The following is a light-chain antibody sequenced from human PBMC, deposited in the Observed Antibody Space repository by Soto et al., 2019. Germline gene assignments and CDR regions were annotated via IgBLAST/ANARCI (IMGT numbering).Light chain of an antibody. V-gene: IGLV1-44*01. Sequence: QSVLTQPPSASGTPGQRVTISCSGSNPNIGSNPVHWYQQFPGTAPKVLIYSNYQRPSGVPDRFSGSRSGTSASLAITGLQPEDEASYYCQAYDNSLRGWVFGGGTQLTVL. CDR2: SNY. J-gene: IGLJ3*02. CDR3: QAYDNSLRGWV. CDR1: NPNIGSNP.